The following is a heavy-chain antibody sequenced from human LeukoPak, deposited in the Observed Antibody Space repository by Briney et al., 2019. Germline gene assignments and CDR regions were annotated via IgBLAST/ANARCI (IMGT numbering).Heavy chain of an antibody. CDR3: ARPDYSGFDWGFDF. CDR2: IIPFFGSA. V-gene: IGHV1-69*05. D-gene: IGHD5-12*01. J-gene: IGHJ4*02. Sequence: RASVTVSCKASGGTFNTFSISWVRQAPGQGLEWMGGIIPFFGSANYAQKFQDRFTITTDESTTTAYMVLNSLTSEDTAVYYCARPDYSGFDWGFDFWGQGTLVTVSS. CDR1: GGTFNTFS.